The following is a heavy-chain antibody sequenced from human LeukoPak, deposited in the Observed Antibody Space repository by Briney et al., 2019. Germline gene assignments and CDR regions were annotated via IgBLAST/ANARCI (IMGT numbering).Heavy chain of an antibody. CDR3: AKISSGWYGYFDS. V-gene: IGHV3-30*18. CDR1: GFTFSTYG. D-gene: IGHD6-19*01. CDR2: ISSDGRNK. Sequence: GGSLRLSCAASGFTFSTYGMHWVRQAPGKGLEWVAVISSDGRNKYYADSVKGRFAISRDNAKNMLFLQMNSLRAEDTAVYYCAKISSGWYGYFDSWGQGTLVTVSS. J-gene: IGHJ4*02.